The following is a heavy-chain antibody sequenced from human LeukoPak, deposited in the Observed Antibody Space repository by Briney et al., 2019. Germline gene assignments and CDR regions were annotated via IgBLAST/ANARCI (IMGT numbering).Heavy chain of an antibody. J-gene: IGHJ4*02. V-gene: IGHV3-7*04. Sequence: GGSLRLSCAASAFTFSTYWMSWVRQAPGKGLEWVANIKQDGSEKYYVDSVKGRFTISGDNAKDSLYLQMNSLRAEDTAVYYCARARFSYGHYYFDYWGQGTLVTVSS. CDR2: IKQDGSEK. CDR3: ARARFSYGHYYFDY. D-gene: IGHD5-18*01. CDR1: AFTFSTYW.